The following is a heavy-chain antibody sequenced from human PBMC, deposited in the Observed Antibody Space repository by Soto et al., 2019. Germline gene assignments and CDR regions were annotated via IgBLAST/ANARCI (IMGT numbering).Heavy chain of an antibody. J-gene: IGHJ6*02. CDR1: GYTFTSYD. Sequence: ASVKVSCKASGYTFTSYDINWVRQATGQGLEWMGWMNPNSGNKGYAQKFQGRVTMTRSTSISTAYMELSSLRSEDTAVYYCARDQWACGGDCSYYYYYGMDVWGQGTTVTVSS. D-gene: IGHD2-21*02. CDR2: MNPNSGNK. CDR3: ARDQWACGGDCSYYYYYGMDV. V-gene: IGHV1-8*01.